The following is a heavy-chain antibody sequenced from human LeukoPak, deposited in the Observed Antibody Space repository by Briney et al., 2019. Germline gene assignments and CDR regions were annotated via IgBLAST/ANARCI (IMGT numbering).Heavy chain of an antibody. Sequence: KPSETLSLTCTVSGGSISSYYWSWIRQPPGKGLEWIGYIYYSGSTNYNPSLKSRVTISVDTPKNQFSLKLSSVTAADTALYYCARSRGYFDYWGQGTLVTVSS. CDR1: GGSISSYY. D-gene: IGHD6-13*01. V-gene: IGHV4-59*01. CDR2: IYYSGST. J-gene: IGHJ4*02. CDR3: ARSRGYFDY.